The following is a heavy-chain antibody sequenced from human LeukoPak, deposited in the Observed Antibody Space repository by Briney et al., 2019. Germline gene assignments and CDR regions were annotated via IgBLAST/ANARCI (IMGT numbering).Heavy chain of an antibody. CDR1: GGSISSYY. V-gene: IGHV4-59*01. Sequence: PSETLSLTCTVSGGSISSYYWRWIRQPPGKGLGGIGYIYYSGSTNYNPSLKSRVTISVDTSKNQFSLKLSSVTAADTAVYYCARDSPAYDSSDDVLSFDYWGQGTLVTVS. J-gene: IGHJ4*02. CDR2: IYYSGST. CDR3: ARDSPAYDSSDDVLSFDY. D-gene: IGHD3-22*01.